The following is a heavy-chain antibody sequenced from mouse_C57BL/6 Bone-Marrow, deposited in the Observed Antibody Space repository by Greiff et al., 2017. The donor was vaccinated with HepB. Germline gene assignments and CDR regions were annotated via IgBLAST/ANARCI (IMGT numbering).Heavy chain of an antibody. CDR2: ISSGGSYT. CDR1: GFTFSSYG. Sequence: DVKLVESGGDLVKPGGSLKLSCAASGFTFSSYGMSWVRQTPDKRLEWVATISSGGSYTYYPDSVKGRFTISRDNAKNTLYLQMSSLKSEDTAMYCCARHRPPVTTNYAMDYWGQGTSVTVSS. D-gene: IGHD1-1*01. V-gene: IGHV5-6*02. CDR3: ARHRPPVTTNYAMDY. J-gene: IGHJ4*01.